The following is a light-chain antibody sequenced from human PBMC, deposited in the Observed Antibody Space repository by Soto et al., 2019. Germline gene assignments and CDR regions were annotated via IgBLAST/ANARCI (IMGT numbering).Light chain of an antibody. CDR2: ANN. CDR1: SSNIGSNT. V-gene: IGLV1-44*01. J-gene: IGLJ1*01. CDR3: AAWDDSLNAL. Sequence: QSVLTQPPSASGTPGQRVTISCSGSSSNIGSNTVNWYQQLPGTAPKLLIHANNQRPSGVPDRFSGSKSGTSASLAISWLQSEEADYYCAAWDDSLNALFGTGTKSPS.